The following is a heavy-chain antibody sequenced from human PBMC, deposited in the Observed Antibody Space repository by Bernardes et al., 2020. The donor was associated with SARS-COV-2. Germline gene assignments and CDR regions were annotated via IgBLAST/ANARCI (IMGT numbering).Heavy chain of an antibody. CDR3: GKAPDGYATGPDY. V-gene: IGHV3-23*01. CDR2: ISGSGGST. J-gene: IGHJ4*02. CDR1: GFTFTTYA. Sequence: GGSLRLSCAASGFTFTTYAMHWVRQAPGKGLEWVSAISGSGGSTYYADSVKGRFTISRDNSKNTLYLQMNSLRAEDTAVYYCGKAPDGYATGPDYCGQGTLVSVSS. D-gene: IGHD2-8*01.